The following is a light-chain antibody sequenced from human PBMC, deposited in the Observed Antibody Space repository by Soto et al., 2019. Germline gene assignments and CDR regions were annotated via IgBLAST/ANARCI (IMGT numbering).Light chain of an antibody. CDR1: QSINW. Sequence: DIQMTQSPSTLSASVGDRVTITCRASQSINWLAWYQQKPGKAPNLLIYKASILETGVQSRFSGSGSGTEFTLTISSLQPDDFATYYCPHYNSYPYTSGQGTKLEIK. CDR3: PHYNSYPYT. CDR2: KAS. V-gene: IGKV1-5*03. J-gene: IGKJ2*01.